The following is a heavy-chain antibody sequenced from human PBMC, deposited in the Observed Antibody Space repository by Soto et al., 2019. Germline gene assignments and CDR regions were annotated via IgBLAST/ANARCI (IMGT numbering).Heavy chain of an antibody. CDR3: AKEGDSSGWYKYYFDY. CDR1: GFTFSSYA. Sequence: EVQLLESGGGLVQPGGSLRLSCAASGFTFSSYAMSWVRQAPGKGLEWVSAISGSGGSTYYADSVKGLFTISRDNSKNTLYLQMNSLRAEDTAVYYCAKEGDSSGWYKYYFDYWGQGTLVTVSS. CDR2: ISGSGGST. V-gene: IGHV3-23*01. J-gene: IGHJ4*02. D-gene: IGHD6-19*01.